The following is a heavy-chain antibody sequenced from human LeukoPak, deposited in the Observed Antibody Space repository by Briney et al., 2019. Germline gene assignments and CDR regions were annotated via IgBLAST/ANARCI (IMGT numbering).Heavy chain of an antibody. Sequence: SQTLSLTCTVSGGSFSSGGYYWSWIRQHPGKGLEWIGYIFYSGTTYYNPSLKSRVIISVDASKNQFSLRLSSVTAADTAVYYCARDLGGLGKIDYWGQGTLVTVSS. CDR3: ARDLGGLGKIDY. D-gene: IGHD7-27*01. CDR1: GGSFSSGGYY. CDR2: IFYSGTT. J-gene: IGHJ4*02. V-gene: IGHV4-31*03.